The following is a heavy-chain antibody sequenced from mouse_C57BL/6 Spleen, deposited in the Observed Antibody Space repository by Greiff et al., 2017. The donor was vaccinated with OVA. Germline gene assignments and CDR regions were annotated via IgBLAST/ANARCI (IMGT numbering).Heavy chain of an antibody. CDR1: GFTFSSYA. Sequence: EVKLQESGGGLVKPGGSLKLSCAASGFTFSSYAMSWVRQTPEKRLEWVATISDGGSYTYYPDNVKGRFTISRDNAKNNLYLQMSHLKSEDTAMYYCASYYGSSYAMDYWGQGTSVTVSS. J-gene: IGHJ4*01. CDR3: ASYYGSSYAMDY. CDR2: ISDGGSYT. D-gene: IGHD1-1*01. V-gene: IGHV5-4*03.